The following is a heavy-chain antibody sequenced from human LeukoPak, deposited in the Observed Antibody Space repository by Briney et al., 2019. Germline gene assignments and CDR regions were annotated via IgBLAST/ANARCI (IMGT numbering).Heavy chain of an antibody. CDR1: GFTFSIYT. V-gene: IGHV3-21*01. CDR3: ARDSTVVTHFDY. J-gene: IGHJ4*02. Sequence: GGSLRLSCAASGFTFSIYTMTWVRQAPGKGLEWVSSINSVSSYIFYADSVKGRFTISRDNAKNSLSLQMNSLRAEDTAVYYCARDSTVVTHFDYWGQGTLVTVSS. D-gene: IGHD4-23*01. CDR2: INSVSSYI.